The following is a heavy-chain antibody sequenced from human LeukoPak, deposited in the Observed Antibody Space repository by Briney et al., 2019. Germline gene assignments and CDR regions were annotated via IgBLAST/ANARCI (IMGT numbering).Heavy chain of an antibody. CDR2: IWYDGSNK. CDR1: GFTFSSYG. CDR3: AREVVRGVISGLDY. J-gene: IGHJ4*02. V-gene: IGHV3-33*01. Sequence: GGSLRLSCAASGFTFSSYGMHWVRQAPGKGLEWVAVIWYDGSNKYYADSVKGRFTISRDNSKNTLYLQMNSLRAEDTAVYYCAREVVRGVISGLDYWGQGTLVTVSS. D-gene: IGHD3-10*01.